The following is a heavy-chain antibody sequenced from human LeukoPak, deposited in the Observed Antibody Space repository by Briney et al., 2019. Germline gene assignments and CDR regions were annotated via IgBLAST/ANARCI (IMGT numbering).Heavy chain of an antibody. V-gene: IGHV4-59*01. CDR3: ARVDPDSSSTLEVFDY. J-gene: IGHJ4*02. D-gene: IGHD6-6*01. CDR1: GGSISSYY. CDR2: IYYSGST. Sequence: PSETLSLTCTVSGGSISSYYWSWIRQPPGKGLEWIGYIYYSGSTNYDPSLKSRVTISVDTSKNQFSLKLSSVTAADTAVYYCARVDPDSSSTLEVFDYWGQGTLVTVSS.